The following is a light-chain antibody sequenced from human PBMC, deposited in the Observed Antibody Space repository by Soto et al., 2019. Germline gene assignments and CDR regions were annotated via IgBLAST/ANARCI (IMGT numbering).Light chain of an antibody. CDR2: AAS. V-gene: IGKV1-39*01. CDR3: QQSYSTLLT. CDR1: KSISSY. Sequence: DIQMTQSPSSLSASVGDRVTIACRASKSISSYLNWYQHKPGKAPKLLIYAASSLQSGVPSRFSGSGSGTDFILSISSLQPEDFATYYCQQSYSTLLTFGQGTKMEIK. J-gene: IGKJ1*01.